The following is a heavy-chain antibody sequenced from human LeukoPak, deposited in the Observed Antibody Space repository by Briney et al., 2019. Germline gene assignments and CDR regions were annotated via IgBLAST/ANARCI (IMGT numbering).Heavy chain of an antibody. CDR2: ISHDGTNK. J-gene: IGHJ4*02. D-gene: IGHD3-10*01. Sequence: PGRSLRLSCAASGFTFSSYGMHWVRQAPGKGLEWVAVISHDGTNKYYADSVKGRFTISRDNSKSTLYLQVNSLRAEDTAVYYCAKEIYFDSGSYPDYWGQGSLVTVSS. CDR1: GFTFSSYG. V-gene: IGHV3-30*18. CDR3: AKEIYFDSGSYPDY.